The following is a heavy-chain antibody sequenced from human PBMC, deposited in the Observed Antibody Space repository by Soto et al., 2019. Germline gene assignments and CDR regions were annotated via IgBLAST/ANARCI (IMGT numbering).Heavy chain of an antibody. V-gene: IGHV3-9*01. Sequence: GGSLRLSCAASGFTFDDYAMRWVRQAPGKGLEWVSGISWNSGSIGYADSVKGRFTISRDNAKNSLYLQMNSLRAEDTALYYCAKSIAAAGSGYYGMDVWGQGTTVTVSS. D-gene: IGHD6-13*01. J-gene: IGHJ6*02. CDR2: ISWNSGSI. CDR3: AKSIAAAGSGYYGMDV. CDR1: GFTFDDYA.